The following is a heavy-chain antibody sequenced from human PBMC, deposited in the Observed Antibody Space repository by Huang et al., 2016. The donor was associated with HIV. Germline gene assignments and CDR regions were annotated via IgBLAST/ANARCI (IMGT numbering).Heavy chain of an antibody. D-gene: IGHD4-4*01. J-gene: IGHJ4*02. CDR2: LMPVFDSQ. Sequence: QVQLLQSGAEVKKPGSSVKVSCKASGGPFRSYSIAWVRQAPGQGLEWMASLMPVFDSQNYAQKLQGRVRVTADESTSTVYMELRDLRPDDTAVYFCARGSLEYSVSSSLDYWAREPMSPSP. CDR3: ARGSLEYSVSSSLDY. CDR1: GGPFRSYS. V-gene: IGHV1-69*13.